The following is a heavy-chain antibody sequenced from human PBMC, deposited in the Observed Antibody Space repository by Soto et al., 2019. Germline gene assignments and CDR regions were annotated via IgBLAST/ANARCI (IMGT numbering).Heavy chain of an antibody. V-gene: IGHV3-33*01. CDR2: IWYDGSNK. Sequence: LRLSCAASGFTFRSYGMHWVRQAPGKGLEWVAVIWYDGSNKYYADSVKGRFTISRDNSKDTLYLQMNSLRAEDTAVYYCARRNYDSSGYYLGSEFDYWGQGTLVTVSS. CDR1: GFTFRSYG. CDR3: ARRNYDSSGYYLGSEFDY. D-gene: IGHD3-22*01. J-gene: IGHJ4*02.